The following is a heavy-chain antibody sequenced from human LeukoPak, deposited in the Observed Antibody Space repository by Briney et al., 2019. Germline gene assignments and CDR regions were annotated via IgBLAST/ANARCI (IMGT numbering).Heavy chain of an antibody. J-gene: IGHJ6*02. Sequence: ASVKVSCKASGYTFTGYYMHWVRQAPGQGLEWMGWIGTYKGNTNYAQMFQGRVTMTTDTSTSTAYMELKNLRPDDTAVYYCARTPGMVVVKTFYCMDVWGQGTTVTVSS. CDR2: IGTYKGNT. CDR3: ARTPGMVVVKTFYCMDV. D-gene: IGHD3-22*01. CDR1: GYTFTGYY. V-gene: IGHV1-18*04.